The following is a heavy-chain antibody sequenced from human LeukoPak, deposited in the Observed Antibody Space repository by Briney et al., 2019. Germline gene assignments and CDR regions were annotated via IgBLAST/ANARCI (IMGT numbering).Heavy chain of an antibody. CDR1: GYTFTGYY. J-gene: IGHJ4*02. Sequence: ASVKVSCKASGYTFTGYYIHWVRQAPGQGLEWMGWINPNSGDTHYAQKFRGRVTMTSDTSISTAYMDLSRLTSDDTAVYYCARDQRYYDSSGHLDYWGQGTLVTVSS. D-gene: IGHD3-22*01. V-gene: IGHV1-2*02. CDR2: INPNSGDT. CDR3: ARDQRYYDSSGHLDY.